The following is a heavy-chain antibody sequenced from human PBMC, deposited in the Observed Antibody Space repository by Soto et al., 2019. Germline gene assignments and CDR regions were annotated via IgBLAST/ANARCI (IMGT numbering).Heavy chain of an antibody. V-gene: IGHV3-66*01. Sequence: EVQLVESGGGLVQPGGSLRLSCAASGFTVSSNYMSWVRQAPGKGLEWVSVIYSGGSTYYADSVKGRFTISRDNSKNTLYLQMNSLRAEDTSVYYCARARWPYSFDYWGQGTLVTVSS. CDR3: ARARWPYSFDY. CDR1: GFTVSSNY. CDR2: IYSGGST. J-gene: IGHJ4*02.